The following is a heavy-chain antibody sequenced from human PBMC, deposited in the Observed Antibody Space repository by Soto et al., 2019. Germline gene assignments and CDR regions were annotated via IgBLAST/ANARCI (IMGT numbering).Heavy chain of an antibody. Sequence: GGSLRLSCAASGFTFSSYEMNWVRQAPGRGLEWVSYISSSGSTIYYADSVKGRFTISRDNAKNSLYLQMNSLRAEDTAVYYCARERGSYYDYWGQGTLVTVSS. J-gene: IGHJ4*02. CDR3: ARERGSYYDY. D-gene: IGHD1-26*01. CDR1: GFTFSSYE. V-gene: IGHV3-48*03. CDR2: ISSSGSTI.